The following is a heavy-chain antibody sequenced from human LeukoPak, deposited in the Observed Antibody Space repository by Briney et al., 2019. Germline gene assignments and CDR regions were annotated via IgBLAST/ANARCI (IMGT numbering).Heavy chain of an antibody. J-gene: IGHJ6*02. CDR1: GFTFSSYW. CDR2: IKQDGSEK. Sequence: QTGGSLRLSCAASGFTFSSYWMSWVRQAPGKGLEWVANIKQDGSEKYYVDSVKGRFTISRDNAKNSLYLQMNSLRAEDTAVYYCAIEMRLAVAVYYYYGMDVWGQGTTVTVSS. D-gene: IGHD6-19*01. CDR3: AIEMRLAVAVYYYYGMDV. V-gene: IGHV3-7*01.